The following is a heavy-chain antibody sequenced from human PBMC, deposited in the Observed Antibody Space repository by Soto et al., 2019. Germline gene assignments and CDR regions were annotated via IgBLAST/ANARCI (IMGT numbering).Heavy chain of an antibody. J-gene: IGHJ4*02. Sequence: GGSLRLSCAASGFTFTNYAMSWVRQAPGKGLEWVSAISGSGGSTYYADSVKGRFTISRDNSKNTLYLQMNSLRAEDTAVYYCAKDFYDSSGYTLYWGQGTLVTVPS. D-gene: IGHD3-22*01. V-gene: IGHV3-23*01. CDR2: ISGSGGST. CDR3: AKDFYDSSGYTLY. CDR1: GFTFTNYA.